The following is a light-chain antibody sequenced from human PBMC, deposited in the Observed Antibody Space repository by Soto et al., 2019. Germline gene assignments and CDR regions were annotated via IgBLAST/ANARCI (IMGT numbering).Light chain of an antibody. Sequence: EIVMTQSPATLSVSPGERATLSCRASRSIANRLAWYQQKPGQAPRLLIYGASTRATGVPARFSGSGSGTEFTLTISSLQSEDFAVYYCQQYNNWLALTFGGGTKVEIK. CDR2: GAS. CDR3: QQYNNWLALT. J-gene: IGKJ4*01. CDR1: RSIANR. V-gene: IGKV3-15*01.